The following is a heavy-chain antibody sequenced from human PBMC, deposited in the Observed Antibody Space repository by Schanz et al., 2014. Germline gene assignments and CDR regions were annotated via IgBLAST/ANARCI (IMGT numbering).Heavy chain of an antibody. D-gene: IGHD6-13*01. CDR1: GGTFSTYP. Sequence: QVQLVQSGAEVKKPGSSMKVSCKASGGTFSTYPINWLRQAPGQGLEWMGRITAYNGDTNYALKLQGRVTMTTDTSTGTAYMELRSLRSDDTALYYCASSGAGYSSSWDFDYWGQGTLVAVSS. CDR2: ITAYNGDT. CDR3: ASSGAGYSSSWDFDY. J-gene: IGHJ4*02. V-gene: IGHV1-18*04.